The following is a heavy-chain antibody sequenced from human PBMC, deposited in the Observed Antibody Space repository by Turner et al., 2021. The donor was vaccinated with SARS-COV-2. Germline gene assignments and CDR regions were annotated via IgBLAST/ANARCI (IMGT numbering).Heavy chain of an antibody. Sequence: EVQLVESGGGLVQPGGSLRLSCAASGFTFSSYWMHWVRQAPGQGLMWVSRIDTDGSTTSYADSVKGRFTISRDNAKNTLYLQMNSLRAEDTAVYYCARDQYYDSSGYYFFRASYFDLWGRGTLVTVSS. CDR1: GFTFSSYW. V-gene: IGHV3-74*01. CDR3: ARDQYYDSSGYYFFRASYFDL. D-gene: IGHD3-22*01. J-gene: IGHJ2*01. CDR2: IDTDGSTT.